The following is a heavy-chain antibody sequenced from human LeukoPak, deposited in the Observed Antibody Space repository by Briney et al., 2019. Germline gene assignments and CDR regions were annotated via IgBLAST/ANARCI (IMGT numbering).Heavy chain of an antibody. Sequence: ASVKVSCKASGYTFTSYYMHWVRQAPGQGLEWMGIINPSGGSTSYAQKFQGRVTMTRDTSTSTVYMELSSLRSEDTAVYYCARSLSKGYSSGWFAHYMDVWGKGTTVTVST. CDR1: GYTFTSYY. V-gene: IGHV1-46*01. J-gene: IGHJ6*04. CDR2: INPSGGST. D-gene: IGHD6-19*01. CDR3: ARSLSKGYSSGWFAHYMDV.